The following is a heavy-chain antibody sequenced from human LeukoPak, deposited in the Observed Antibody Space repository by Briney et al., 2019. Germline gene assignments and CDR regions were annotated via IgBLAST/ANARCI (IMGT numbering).Heavy chain of an antibody. D-gene: IGHD6-13*01. J-gene: IGHJ4*02. V-gene: IGHV4-34*01. CDR3: VRYLIAAPSPFDD. Sequence: SETLSLTCAVYGGSFSGYYWSWIRQPPGKGLEWIGEINHSGSTNYNPSLKSRVTISVETSKNQFSLKLISVIAADTAVYYCVRYLIAAPSPFDDWGQGTLVAVSS. CDR1: GGSFSGYY. CDR2: INHSGST.